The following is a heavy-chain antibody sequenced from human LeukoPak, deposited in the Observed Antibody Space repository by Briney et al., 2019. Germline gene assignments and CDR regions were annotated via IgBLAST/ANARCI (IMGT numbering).Heavy chain of an antibody. V-gene: IGHV3-49*04. CDR2: IRSKAYGGTT. CDR1: GFTFGDYA. D-gene: IGHD5-12*01. J-gene: IGHJ4*02. CDR3: TREEGGYSDY. Sequence: GGSLRLSCTGSGFTFGDYAMSWVRQAPGKGLEWVGFIRSKAYGGTTEYAASVKGRLTISRDDSKSIAYLQMNSLKTEDTAVYYCTREEGGYSDYWGQGTLVTVSS.